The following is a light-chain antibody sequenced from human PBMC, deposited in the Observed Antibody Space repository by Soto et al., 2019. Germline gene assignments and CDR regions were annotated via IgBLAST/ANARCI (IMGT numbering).Light chain of an antibody. CDR2: GAS. V-gene: IGKV3-15*01. CDR1: QSVGRN. J-gene: IGKJ4*01. CDR3: QQYNHWPPLT. Sequence: EIVMTQSPATLSVSPGERATLSCRASQSVGRNLAWYQQKPGQAPRLLIYGASTRATGIPARFSGSGSGTELTLTISSLQSEDFAIYSCQQYNHWPPLTFGRGTKVEIK.